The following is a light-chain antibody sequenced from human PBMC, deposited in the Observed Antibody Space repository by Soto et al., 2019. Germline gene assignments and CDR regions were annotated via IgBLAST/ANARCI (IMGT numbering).Light chain of an antibody. CDR2: KAS. CDR1: QSITDW. V-gene: IGKV1-5*03. CDR3: QYWDNYSWT. Sequence: DIQMTQSPSTLSASVGDRVTITCRASQSITDWLAWYQQKPGKAPKFLIYKASNLEGGVPSRFSGSGSGTEFTLTISSVHPDDFANYYGQYWDNYSWTFGQGTKVDIK. J-gene: IGKJ1*01.